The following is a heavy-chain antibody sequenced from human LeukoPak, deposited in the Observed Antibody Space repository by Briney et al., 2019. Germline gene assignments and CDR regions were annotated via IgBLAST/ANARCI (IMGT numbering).Heavy chain of an antibody. CDR1: EGSFICYA. Sequence: ASVKVSCKASEGSFICYAISWVRQAPGQGLEWMGGPIPTFETAKYAQGFQGRVSINTDDSTTTAYMDLNSLTSADTAVYYCVAYRRDWYFNLWGRGTLVTVSS. CDR3: VAYRRDWYFNL. V-gene: IGHV1-69*05. J-gene: IGHJ2*01. CDR2: PIPTFETA. D-gene: IGHD2-21*01.